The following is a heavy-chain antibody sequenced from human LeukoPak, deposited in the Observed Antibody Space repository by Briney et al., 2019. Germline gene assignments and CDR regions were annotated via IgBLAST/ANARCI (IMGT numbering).Heavy chain of an antibody. CDR2: INPNSGGT. Sequence: ASVKVSCKASGYTFTSYDINWVRQATGQGLEWMGWINPNSGGTNYAQKFQGRVTMTRDTSISTAYMELSRLRSDDTAVYYCAKAPRITMIVVVITTDYYYMDVWGKGTTVTVSS. V-gene: IGHV1-2*02. CDR3: AKAPRITMIVVVITTDYYYMDV. D-gene: IGHD3-22*01. CDR1: GYTFTSYD. J-gene: IGHJ6*03.